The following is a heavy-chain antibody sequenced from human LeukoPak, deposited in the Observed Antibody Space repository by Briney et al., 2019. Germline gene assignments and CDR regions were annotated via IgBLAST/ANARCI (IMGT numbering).Heavy chain of an antibody. CDR2: IYSGDNT. Sequence: PGGSLRLSCAASGFTVSSNYMSWVRQAPGKGLEWVSVIYSGDNTYYADSVNGRFTISRHNSKNTVYLQMNSLRAEDTAVYYCASGYSGYAHNWFDPWGQGTLVTVSS. V-gene: IGHV3-53*01. J-gene: IGHJ5*02. D-gene: IGHD5-12*01. CDR3: ASGYSGYAHNWFDP. CDR1: GFTVSSNY.